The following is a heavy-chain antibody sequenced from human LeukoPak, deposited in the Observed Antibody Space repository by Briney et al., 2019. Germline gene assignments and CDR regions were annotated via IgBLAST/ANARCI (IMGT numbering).Heavy chain of an antibody. Sequence: ASVKVSCKASGYTFTGYYMHWVRQAPGQGLEWMGWINPNSGGTNYAQKFQGRVTMTRDTSISTAYMELSRLRSDDTAVYYCARDRYYYDSSGPFDPWGQGTLVTASS. CDR2: INPNSGGT. J-gene: IGHJ5*02. D-gene: IGHD3-22*01. V-gene: IGHV1-2*02. CDR3: ARDRYYYDSSGPFDP. CDR1: GYTFTGYY.